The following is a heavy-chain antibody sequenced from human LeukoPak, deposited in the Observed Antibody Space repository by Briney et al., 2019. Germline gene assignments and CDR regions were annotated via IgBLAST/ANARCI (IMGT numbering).Heavy chain of an antibody. V-gene: IGHV1-2*02. J-gene: IGHJ4*02. CDR1: GYTFTGYY. D-gene: IGHD6-13*01. CDR2: INPNSGGT. CDR3: ARVRSSSWDRLSDY. Sequence: ASVKVSCKASGYTFTGYYMHWVRQAPGQGLEWMGWINPNSGGTNYAQKFQGRVTMTRDTSISTAYMELSSLRSEDTAVYYCARVRSSSWDRLSDYWGQGTLVTVSS.